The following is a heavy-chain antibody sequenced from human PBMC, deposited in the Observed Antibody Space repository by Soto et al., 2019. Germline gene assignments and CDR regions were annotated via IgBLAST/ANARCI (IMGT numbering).Heavy chain of an antibody. V-gene: IGHV3-23*01. CDR1: GFTFSPYA. CDR3: AKGLRRLLRTQYYYGLDV. J-gene: IGHJ6*02. CDR2: ISGSGGST. D-gene: IGHD3-10*01. Sequence: XGSLLLSCAASGFTFSPYAMSWVRQAPGKGLEWVSSISGSGGSTHYADSVKGRFTVSRDNSKRALSLQMSSLREEDTATYYCAKGLRRLLRTQYYYGLDVWGRGTTVTV.